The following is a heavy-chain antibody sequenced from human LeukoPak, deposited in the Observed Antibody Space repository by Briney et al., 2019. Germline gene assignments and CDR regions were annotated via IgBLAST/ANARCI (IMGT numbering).Heavy chain of an antibody. V-gene: IGHV3-9*01. J-gene: IGHJ5*02. CDR1: GFTFDDYA. Sequence: PGRSLRLSCAASGFTFDDYAMHWVRRAPGKGLEWVSGISWNSGSIGYADSVKGRFTISRDNAKNSLYLQMNSLRAEDTALYYCAKGRDKYQLLSKNWFDPWGQGTLVTVSS. CDR2: ISWNSGSI. CDR3: AKGRDKYQLLSKNWFDP. D-gene: IGHD2-2*01.